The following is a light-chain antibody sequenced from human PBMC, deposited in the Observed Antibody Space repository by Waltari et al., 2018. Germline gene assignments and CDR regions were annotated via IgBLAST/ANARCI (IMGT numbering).Light chain of an antibody. CDR1: SSDVGGFNF. V-gene: IGLV2-14*03. CDR2: DVF. CDR3: SSYTASPPHVV. J-gene: IGLJ2*01. Sequence: QSALTQPASVSGSPGQSISISCTGISSDVGGFNFVSWYQQHPGKAPKLMIYDVFNRPSGVTTRFSGAKSDNAASLAISGLQAEDVAVYYCSSYTASPPHVVFGGGTKVTVL.